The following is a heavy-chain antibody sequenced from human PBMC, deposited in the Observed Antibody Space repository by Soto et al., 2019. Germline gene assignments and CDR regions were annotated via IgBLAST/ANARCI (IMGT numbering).Heavy chain of an antibody. D-gene: IGHD3-22*01. J-gene: IGHJ4*02. V-gene: IGHV3-33*01. CDR3: ARDKERYYYDSSGPSHDY. CDR2: IWYDGSNK. Sequence: GGSLRLSCAASGFTFSSYGMHWVRQAPGKGLEWVAVIWYDGSNKYYADSVKGRITISRDNSKNTLYLQMNSLRAEDTAVYYCARDKERYYYDSSGPSHDYWGQGTLVTVSS. CDR1: GFTFSSYG.